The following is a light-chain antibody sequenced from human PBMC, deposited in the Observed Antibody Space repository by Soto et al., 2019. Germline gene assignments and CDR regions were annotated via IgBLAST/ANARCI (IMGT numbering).Light chain of an antibody. J-gene: IGLJ3*02. V-gene: IGLV2-14*01. Sequence: QSALTQPASVSGSPGQAITISCTGTSSDVGGYNYVSWYQQHPGKAPKLMIYDVSNRPSGVSNRFSGSKSGNTASLTISGLHAEDEADYYCSSYTSSSTWVFGGGTKLTV. CDR3: SSYTSSSTWV. CDR1: SSDVGGYNY. CDR2: DVS.